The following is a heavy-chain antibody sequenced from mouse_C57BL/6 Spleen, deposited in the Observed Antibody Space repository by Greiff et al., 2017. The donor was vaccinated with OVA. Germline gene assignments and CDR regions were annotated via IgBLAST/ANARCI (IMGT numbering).Heavy chain of an antibody. Sequence: HLVESGPELVKPGASVKISCKASGYTFTDYYMNWVKQRPGQGLEWIGWIYPGSGNTKYNEKFKGKATLTVDTSSSTAYMQLSSLTSEDSAVYFCARDDGYYEFAYWGQGTLVTVSA. J-gene: IGHJ3*01. CDR3: ARDDGYYEFAY. CDR2: IYPGSGNT. D-gene: IGHD2-3*01. V-gene: IGHV1-84*01. CDR1: GYTFTDYY.